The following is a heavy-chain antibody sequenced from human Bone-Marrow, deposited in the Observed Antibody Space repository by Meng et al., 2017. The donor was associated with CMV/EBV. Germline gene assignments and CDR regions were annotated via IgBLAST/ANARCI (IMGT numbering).Heavy chain of an antibody. J-gene: IGHJ6*02. V-gene: IGHV4-39*01. CDR3: ARAPRVRGVTSGMDV. CDR2: IYYSGNT. CDR1: GGSISSSSYY. D-gene: IGHD3-10*01. Sequence: SETLSLTCTVSGGSISSSSYYWGWIRQPPGKGLEWIGSIYYSGNTYYKPSLKSRVTISVDRSKNQFSLKLSSVTAADTAVYYCARAPRVRGVTSGMDVWGQGTTVTVSS.